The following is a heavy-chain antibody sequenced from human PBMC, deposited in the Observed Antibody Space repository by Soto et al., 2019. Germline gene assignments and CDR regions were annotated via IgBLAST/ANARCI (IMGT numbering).Heavy chain of an antibody. J-gene: IGHJ1*01. CDR1: GFIFSKYG. CDR2: ISYDGDNE. D-gene: IGHD3-3*01. V-gene: IGHV3-30*03. Sequence: GGSLRLSCAASGFIFSKYGMHWVRQAPGKWLEWVAAISYDGDNEYYADSVKGRFTISRDNSKDTLYLQMNSLRDEDTAVYYCATITIFGVGTITEYFQHWGQGTLVTVSS. CDR3: ATITIFGVGTITEYFQH.